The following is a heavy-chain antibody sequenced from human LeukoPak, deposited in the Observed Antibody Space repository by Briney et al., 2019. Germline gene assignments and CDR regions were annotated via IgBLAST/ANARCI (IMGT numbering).Heavy chain of an antibody. V-gene: IGHV1-2*02. CDR2: INHNSGGT. D-gene: IGHD3-22*01. CDR1: GHTFTGYY. Sequence: ASVKVSCKASGHTFTGYYIHWVRQAPGQGLEWMGWINHNSGGTSYAQKFQGRVTMTRDTSLSTAYMDLSRLRSDDTAVYYCARDRGYDSSGYYLGWFDPWGQGTLVTVSS. CDR3: ARDRGYDSSGYYLGWFDP. J-gene: IGHJ5*02.